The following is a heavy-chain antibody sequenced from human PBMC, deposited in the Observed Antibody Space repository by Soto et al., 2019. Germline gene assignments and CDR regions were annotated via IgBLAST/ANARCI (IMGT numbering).Heavy chain of an antibody. CDR3: ARPVAAAVGYHWFDP. V-gene: IGHV1-69*02. Sequence: QVLLVQSGAELKKPGSSLKVSCKASGGSLSSYPISWLRQAPGQGLEWMGRIIPFLDKTDYAQKFQGRVTFTADRSTTTVYLELVSLTSADTAVYYCARPVAAAVGYHWFDPWGQGTLVTVSS. J-gene: IGHJ5*02. CDR2: IIPFLDKT. D-gene: IGHD6-13*01. CDR1: GGSLSSYP.